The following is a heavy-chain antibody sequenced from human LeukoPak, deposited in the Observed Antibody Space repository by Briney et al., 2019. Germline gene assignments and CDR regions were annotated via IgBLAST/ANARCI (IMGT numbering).Heavy chain of an antibody. CDR2: INPNSGGT. V-gene: IGHV1-2*02. CDR1: GYTFTGYY. D-gene: IGHD2-15*01. J-gene: IGHJ4*02. Sequence: ASVKVSCKASGYTFTGYYMHWVRQAPGQGLEWMGWINPNSGGTNYAQKFQGRVTMTRDTSISTAYMELSRLRSDDTAVYYCAREDCGGGSCYYVFDYWGQGTLVTVSS. CDR3: AREDCGGGSCYYVFDY.